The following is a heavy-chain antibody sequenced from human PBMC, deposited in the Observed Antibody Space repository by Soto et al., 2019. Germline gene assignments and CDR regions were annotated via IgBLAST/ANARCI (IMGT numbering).Heavy chain of an antibody. V-gene: IGHV4-4*02. Sequence: SETLSLTCAVSGGSISSSNWWSWVRQPPGKGLEWIGEIYHSGSTNYNPSLKSRVTISVDKSKNQFSLKLSSVTAADTAVYYCARDNYDDSSAYYLNWFDPWGQGTLVTVSS. J-gene: IGHJ5*02. CDR3: ARDNYDDSSAYYLNWFDP. CDR2: IYHSGST. CDR1: GGSISSSNW. D-gene: IGHD3-22*01.